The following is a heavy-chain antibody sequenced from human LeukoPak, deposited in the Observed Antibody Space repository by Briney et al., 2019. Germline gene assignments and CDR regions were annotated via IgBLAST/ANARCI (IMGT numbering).Heavy chain of an antibody. CDR3: TRDPTSSAKQGAFDI. D-gene: IGHD6-6*01. V-gene: IGHV3-74*01. CDR2: ISIDGTTT. J-gene: IGHJ3*02. CDR1: GFTFSDYW. Sequence: PGGPLRLSCAASGFTFSDYWMVWVRQVPGMGLVCVSHISIDGTTTIYADSVKGRFTISRDNAKNTVFLQMNSLRADDTGVYYCTRDPTSSAKQGAFDIWGQGTMVTVSS.